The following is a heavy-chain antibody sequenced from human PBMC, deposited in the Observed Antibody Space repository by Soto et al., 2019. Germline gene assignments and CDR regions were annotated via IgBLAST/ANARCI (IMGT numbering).Heavy chain of an antibody. V-gene: IGHV2-5*02. CDR1: GFSFSTGGVG. CDR3: AHRLADIGAFDM. J-gene: IGHJ3*02. CDR2: IYWDDDK. Sequence: QITLKESGPTLVKPTQTLTLTCTFSGFSFSTGGVGVGWARQPPGKTLEWLALIYWDDDKRYSPYLKSRLTITQETSKNRVVLTMTNVDPVDTATYYCAHRLADIGAFDMWGQGTVVTVSS.